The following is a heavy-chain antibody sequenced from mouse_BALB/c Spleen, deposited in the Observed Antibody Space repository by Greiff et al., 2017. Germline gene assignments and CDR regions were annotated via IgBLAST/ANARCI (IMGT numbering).Heavy chain of an antibody. CDR2: IHPNSGNT. V-gene: IGHV1S130*01. CDR1: GYTFTSSW. D-gene: IGHD2-10*02. CDR3: ARMGYGPMDY. J-gene: IGHJ4*01. Sequence: VQLQQSGSVLVRPGASVKLSCKASGYTFTSSWMHWAKQRPGQGLEWIGEIHPNSGNTNYNEKFKGKATLTVDTSSSTAYVDLSSLTSEDSAVYYCARMGYGPMDYWGQGTSVTVSS.